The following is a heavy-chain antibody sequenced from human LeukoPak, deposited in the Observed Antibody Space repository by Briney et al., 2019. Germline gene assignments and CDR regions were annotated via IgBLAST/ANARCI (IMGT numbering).Heavy chain of an antibody. V-gene: IGHV4-59*12. D-gene: IGHD3-22*01. J-gene: IGHJ3*02. CDR2: IYHSGST. CDR1: GGSISNYY. Sequence: PSETLSLTCTVSGGSISNYYWSWIRQPPGKGLEWIGEIYHSGSTNYNPSLKSRVTISVDKSKNQFSLKLSSVTAADTAVYYCARWASKGNDSSGSDAFDIWGQGTMVTVSS. CDR3: ARWASKGNDSSGSDAFDI.